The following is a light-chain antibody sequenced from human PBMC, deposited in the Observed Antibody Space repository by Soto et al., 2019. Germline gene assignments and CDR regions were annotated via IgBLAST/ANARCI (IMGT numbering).Light chain of an antibody. V-gene: IGKV1-39*01. CDR3: QQSYSTLFLT. CDR2: AAS. CDR1: QSISSY. J-gene: IGKJ4*01. Sequence: DIQMTQSPSSLSASVGDRVTITCRASQSISSYLNCYQQKPGKAPKLLIYAASSLQSGVPSRFSGSGSGTDFTLTISSLQPEDFATYYCQQSYSTLFLTFGGGTKVEIK.